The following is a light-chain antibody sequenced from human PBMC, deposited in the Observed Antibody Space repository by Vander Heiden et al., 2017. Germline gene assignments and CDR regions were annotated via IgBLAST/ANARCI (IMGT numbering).Light chain of an antibody. CDR2: DVS. Sequence: GTSSDVGGYNYVSWYQQHPGQAPKLIIYDVSNRPSGVSNRFSGSKSGNTASLTISGLQAEDEADYYCSSYTSSSTVVFGGGTKLTVL. V-gene: IGLV2-14*04. CDR1: SSDVGGYNY. J-gene: IGLJ3*02. CDR3: SSYTSSSTVV.